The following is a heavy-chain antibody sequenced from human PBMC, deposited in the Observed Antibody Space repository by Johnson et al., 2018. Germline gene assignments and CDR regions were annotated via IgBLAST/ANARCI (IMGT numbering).Heavy chain of an antibody. CDR3: TRRGGLGTHAAFDI. V-gene: IGHV3-73*01. D-gene: IGHD1-14*01. J-gene: IGHJ3*02. CDR2: IRSKANGYWT. Sequence: VQLVESGGGLVQPGGSLKLSCAASGFTFSGSAMHWVRQASGKGLEWVGRIRSKANGYWTAYAASVKGRFTISRDDSKNTAYLQMKSLKTEETAVYYCTRRGGLGTHAAFDIWGQGTMVTVSS. CDR1: GFTFSGSA.